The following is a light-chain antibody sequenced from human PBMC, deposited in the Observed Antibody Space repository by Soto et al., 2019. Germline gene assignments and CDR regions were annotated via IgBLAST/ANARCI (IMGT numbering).Light chain of an antibody. V-gene: IGLV2-11*01. CDR2: YAT. CDR1: SNDVGGNNY. Sequence: QSALTQPRSVSGSPGQSVTISCTGTSNDVGGNNYVSWYQHHPGKVPKLMISYATRRPSGVPDRCSGSKSGNTASLTISGLQPEDEADYYCCSSQGTYNWVFGGGNKLTVL. J-gene: IGLJ2*01. CDR3: CSSQGTYNWV.